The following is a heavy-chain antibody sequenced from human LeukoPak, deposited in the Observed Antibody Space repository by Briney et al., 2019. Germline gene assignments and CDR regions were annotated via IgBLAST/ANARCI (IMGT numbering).Heavy chain of an antibody. Sequence: GASVKVSCKASGYTFTSYSISWVRQAPGQGLEWMGWISAYNGNTNYAQKFQGRVTMTTDTSTDIAYMDLRSLRSDDTAVYYCARAYRWTLIDYWGQGTLVTVSS. CDR3: ARAYRWTLIDY. D-gene: IGHD4-23*01. CDR2: ISAYNGNT. CDR1: GYTFTSYS. J-gene: IGHJ4*02. V-gene: IGHV1-18*04.